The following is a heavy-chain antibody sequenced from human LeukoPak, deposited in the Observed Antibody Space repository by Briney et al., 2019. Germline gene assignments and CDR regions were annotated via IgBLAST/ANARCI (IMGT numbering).Heavy chain of an antibody. J-gene: IGHJ4*02. CDR2: INSDGSST. Sequence: PGGSLRLSCAASGFTFSSYWMHWVRQAPGKGLVWVSRINSDGSSTSYADSVKDRFTISRDNAKNTLYLQMNSLRAEDTAVYYCARADDGVYSWVNYWGQGTLVTVSS. CDR1: GFTFSSYW. D-gene: IGHD4-23*01. CDR3: ARADDGVYSWVNY. V-gene: IGHV3-74*01.